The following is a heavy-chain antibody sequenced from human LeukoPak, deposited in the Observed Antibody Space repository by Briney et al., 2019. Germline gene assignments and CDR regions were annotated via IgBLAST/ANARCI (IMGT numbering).Heavy chain of an antibody. V-gene: IGHV1-69*02. D-gene: IGHD3-22*01. J-gene: IGHJ4*02. CDR1: GYTFTGYY. CDR3: ASVGDSSGYYHSDY. Sequence: SVKVSRKASGYTFTGYYMHWVRQAPGQGLEWMGRIIPILGIANYAQKFQGRVTITADKSTSTAYMELSSLRSEDTAVYYCASVGDSSGYYHSDYWGQGTLVTVSS. CDR2: IIPILGIA.